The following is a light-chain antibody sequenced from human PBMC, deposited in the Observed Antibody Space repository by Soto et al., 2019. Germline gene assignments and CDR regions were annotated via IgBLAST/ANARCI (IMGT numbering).Light chain of an antibody. CDR3: QQYNNWPPEYT. CDR1: QSVSSN. V-gene: IGKV3-15*01. Sequence: EIVMTQSPATLSVSPGERATLSCRASQSVSSNLAWYQQKPGQAPRLLIYGASTRATGIPARFSGSGSGTXXXLXISSLQSEDFAVYYCQQYNNWPPEYTFGGGTKVEIK. CDR2: GAS. J-gene: IGKJ4*01.